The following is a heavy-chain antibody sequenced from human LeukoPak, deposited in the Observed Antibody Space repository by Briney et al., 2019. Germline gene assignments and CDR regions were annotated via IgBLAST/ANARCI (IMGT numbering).Heavy chain of an antibody. D-gene: IGHD1-26*01. CDR1: GFTFSSYE. V-gene: IGHV3-48*03. CDR2: ISSSGSTI. J-gene: IGHJ4*02. Sequence: GGSLRLSCAASGFTFSSYEMNWVRQAPGKGLEWVSYISSSGSTIYYADSVKGRFTISRDNAKNSLYLQMNSLRAEDTAVYYCARASHIVGAPTGYWGQGTLVTVSS. CDR3: ARASHIVGAPTGY.